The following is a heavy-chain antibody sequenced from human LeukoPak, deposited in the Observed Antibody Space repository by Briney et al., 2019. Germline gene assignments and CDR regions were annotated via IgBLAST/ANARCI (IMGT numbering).Heavy chain of an antibody. Sequence: PGGSLRLSGAASGFTFFSTWRTWVRKAPGKGLKWLGRIKSTPDGGATDYAAPVKGRFTISRDDSKNTLYLQMSSLRTEDTAVYYCATDLHFGYCTATSCANYWGQGTLVTVSS. V-gene: IGHV3-15*01. D-gene: IGHD2-2*03. CDR2: IKSTPDGGAT. CDR3: ATDLHFGYCTATSCANY. J-gene: IGHJ4*02. CDR1: GFTFFSTW.